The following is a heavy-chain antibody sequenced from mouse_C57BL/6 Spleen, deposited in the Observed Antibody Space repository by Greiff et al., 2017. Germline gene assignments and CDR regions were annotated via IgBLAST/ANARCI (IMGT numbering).Heavy chain of an antibody. J-gene: IGHJ4*01. V-gene: IGHV14-4*01. Sequence: EVQLQQSGAELVRPGASVKLSCTASGFNIKDDYMHWVKQRPEQGLEWIGWIDPENGDTEYASKFQGKATITADTSSNTAYLQLSSLTSEDTAVYYCTTWDYSNYDAMDYWGQGTSVTVSS. CDR2: IDPENGDT. CDR1: GFNIKDDY. D-gene: IGHD2-5*01. CDR3: TTWDYSNYDAMDY.